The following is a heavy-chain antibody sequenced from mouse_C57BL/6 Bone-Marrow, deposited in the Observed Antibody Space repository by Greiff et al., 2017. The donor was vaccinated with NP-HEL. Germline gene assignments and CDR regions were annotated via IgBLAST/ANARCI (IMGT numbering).Heavy chain of an antibody. Sequence: QVQLQQSGADLANPGASVKLSCKASGYTFTSYWMHWVKQRPGQGLEWIGYINPSSGYTKYNQKFKDTATLTADKAASPAYMQRSSLTYEDSAVYYGARSYRQLRLRRDRFDYWGQGTTLTVSS. J-gene: IGHJ2*01. CDR3: ARSYRQLRLRRDRFDY. CDR1: GYTFTSYW. D-gene: IGHD3-2*02. V-gene: IGHV1-7*01. CDR2: INPSSGYT.